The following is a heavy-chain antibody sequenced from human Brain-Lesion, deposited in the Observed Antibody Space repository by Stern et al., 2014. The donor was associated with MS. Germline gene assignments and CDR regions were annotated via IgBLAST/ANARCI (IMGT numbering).Heavy chain of an antibody. CDR1: GGSISRSTYY. Sequence: QLQLQESGPGLVKPSETLSLTCSVSGGSISRSTYYWGWIRQPPGKGLEWIGSIYYSGTTYYNPSLKSRVTLDTSTHQFSLSLTPVTAADTAVYYCARHDGWLPHYWSQGTLVTVSS. D-gene: IGHD5-12*01. V-gene: IGHV4-39*01. CDR3: ARHDGWLPHY. CDR2: IYYSGTT. J-gene: IGHJ4*02.